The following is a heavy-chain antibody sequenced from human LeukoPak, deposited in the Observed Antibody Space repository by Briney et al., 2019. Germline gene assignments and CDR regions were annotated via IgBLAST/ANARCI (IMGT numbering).Heavy chain of an antibody. D-gene: IGHD3-3*01. CDR3: ARGGWSGNHYFDY. CDR2: ISSCSSYI. Sequence: PGGSLRLSCAASGFTVSSNYMSWVRQAPGKGLEWVSSISSCSSYIYYADSVKGRFTISRDNAKNSLYLQMNSLRAEDTAVYYCARGGWSGNHYFDYWGQGTLVTVSS. CDR1: GFTVSSNY. V-gene: IGHV3-21*01. J-gene: IGHJ4*02.